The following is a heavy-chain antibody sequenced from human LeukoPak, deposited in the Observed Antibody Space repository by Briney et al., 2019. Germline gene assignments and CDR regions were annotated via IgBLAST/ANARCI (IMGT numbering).Heavy chain of an antibody. D-gene: IGHD3-16*02. CDR1: GGSITFGSYY. CDR3: ARARVIPASFDD. V-gene: IGHV4-61*02. CDR2: IYTSGRT. Sequence: PSETLSLTCTVSGGSITFGSYYWTWIRQPAGKGLELIGRIYTSGRTFYNPSLKSRVTISMDTSMNQFSLRLNSVTAADTAVYYCARARVIPASFDDWGQGALVTVSS. J-gene: IGHJ4*02.